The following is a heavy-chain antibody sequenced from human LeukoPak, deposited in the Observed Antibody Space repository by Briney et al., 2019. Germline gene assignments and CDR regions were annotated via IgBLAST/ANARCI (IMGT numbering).Heavy chain of an antibody. V-gene: IGHV4-61*02. D-gene: IGHD3-10*01. Sequence: SETLSLTCTVSGGSISSSTFYWSWIRQPAGKGLEWIGRIYTSGSTNYNPSLKSRVTISVDTSKNQFSLKLSSVTAADTAVYYCARGSWFGELLSPWGQGTLVTVSS. CDR2: IYTSGST. CDR1: GGSISSSTFY. CDR3: ARGSWFGELLSP. J-gene: IGHJ5*02.